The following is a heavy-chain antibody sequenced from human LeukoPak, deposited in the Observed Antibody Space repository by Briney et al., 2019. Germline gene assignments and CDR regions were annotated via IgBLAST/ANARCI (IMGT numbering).Heavy chain of an antibody. J-gene: IGHJ4*02. D-gene: IGHD3-10*01. V-gene: IGHV3-23*01. Sequence: GGSLRLSCAASGFTFSSYAMSWVRQAPGKGLEWVSAISGSGGSRYSADSVKGRFTISRDNSKNTLYLQTNSLRAEDTAIYYCAKDLYHYGSGNYIDYWGQGTLVTVSS. CDR1: GFTFSSYA. CDR3: AKDLYHYGSGNYIDY. CDR2: ISGSGGSR.